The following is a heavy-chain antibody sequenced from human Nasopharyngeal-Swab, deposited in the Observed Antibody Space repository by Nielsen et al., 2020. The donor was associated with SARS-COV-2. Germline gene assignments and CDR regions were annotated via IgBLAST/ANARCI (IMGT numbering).Heavy chain of an antibody. J-gene: IGHJ6*02. CDR3: ARRLSTSWGMDV. V-gene: IGHV3-23*01. CDR2: IGGSGDST. D-gene: IGHD2-2*01. Sequence: GGSLRLSCAASEFTLSSYCMTWVRQAPGKGLEWVSSIGGSGDSTFYADSVKGRFTISRDNSKNTLYLQMNSLRVEDTAVYYCARRLSTSWGMDVWGQGTTVTVSS. CDR1: EFTLSSYC.